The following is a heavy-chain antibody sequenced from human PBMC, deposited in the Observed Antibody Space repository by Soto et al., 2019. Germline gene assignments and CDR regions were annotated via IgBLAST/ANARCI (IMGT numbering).Heavy chain of an antibody. CDR3: ARGYTNHRPSIAARLPNYYSDY. V-gene: IGHV4-34*01. Sequence: KPSETLSLTCAVYGGSFSGYYWSWIRQPPGKGLEWIGEINHSGSTNYNPSLKSRVTISVDTSKNQFSLKLSSVTAADTAVYYCARGYTNHRPSIAARLPNYYSDYWGKGTLVTVSS. J-gene: IGHJ4*02. CDR1: GGSFSGYY. D-gene: IGHD6-6*01. CDR2: INHSGST.